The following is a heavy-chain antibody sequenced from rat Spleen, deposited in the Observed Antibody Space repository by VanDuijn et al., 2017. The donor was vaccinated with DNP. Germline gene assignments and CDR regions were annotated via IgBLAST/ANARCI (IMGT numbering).Heavy chain of an antibody. V-gene: IGHV5S13*01. CDR1: GFTFSNYV. CDR3: ASNNYFDY. Sequence: EVQLVESGGGLVQPGRSLKLSCAASGFTFSNYVMAWVRQAPTKGLEWVASISTGGGNTYYRDSVKGRFTISRDNAKNTQYLQIDSQRSEDSATYYCASNNYFDYWGQGVMVTVSS. J-gene: IGHJ2*01. CDR2: ISTGGGNT.